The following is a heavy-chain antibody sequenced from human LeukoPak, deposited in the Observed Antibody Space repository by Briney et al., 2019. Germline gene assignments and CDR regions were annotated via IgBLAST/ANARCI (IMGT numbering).Heavy chain of an antibody. V-gene: IGHV1-18*01. CDR2: ISAYNGNT. CDR1: GYTFTSYD. J-gene: IGHJ3*02. D-gene: IGHD1-7*01. CDR3: ARRAAIRVTGTSDSFDI. Sequence: ASVKVSCKASGYTFTSYDINWVRQATGQGLEWMGWISAYNGNTNYAQKLQGRVTMTTDTSTSTAYMELRSLRSDDTAVYYCARRAAIRVTGTSDSFDIWGQGTMVTVSS.